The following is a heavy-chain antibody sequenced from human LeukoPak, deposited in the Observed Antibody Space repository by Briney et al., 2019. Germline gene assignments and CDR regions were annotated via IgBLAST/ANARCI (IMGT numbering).Heavy chain of an antibody. D-gene: IGHD2-8*01. CDR3: ARRPSGVRAFDY. CDR2: IYYSGSS. J-gene: IGHJ4*02. Sequence: PSETLSLTCTVSGGSISSSSHYWGWIRQPPGKGLEWIGTIYYSGSSYYNPSLKSRVTISVDTSKNQFSLKLSSVTAADTAVYYCARRPSGVRAFDYWGQGTLVTVSS. V-gene: IGHV4-39*07. CDR1: GGSISSSSHY.